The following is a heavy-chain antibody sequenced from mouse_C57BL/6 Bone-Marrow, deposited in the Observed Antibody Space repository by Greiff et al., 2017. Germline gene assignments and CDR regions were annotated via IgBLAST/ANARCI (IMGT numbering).Heavy chain of an antibody. CDR2: IDPSDSYT. Sequence: VQLQQPGAELVRPGTSVKLSCKASGYTFTSYWMHWVKQRPVQGLEWIGVIDPSDSYTNYNQKFKGKATLTVDTSSSTAYMQLSSLTSEDSAVYSCARWGGNTYYYAMDYWGQGTSVTVSS. D-gene: IGHD1-1*02. V-gene: IGHV1-59*01. CDR1: GYTFTSYW. J-gene: IGHJ4*01. CDR3: ARWGGNTYYYAMDY.